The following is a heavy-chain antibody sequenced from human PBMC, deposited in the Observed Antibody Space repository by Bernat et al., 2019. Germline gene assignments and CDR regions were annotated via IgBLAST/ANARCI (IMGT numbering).Heavy chain of an antibody. CDR3: ARGWGGGGNCLDP. V-gene: IGHV3-30-3*01. D-gene: IGHD3-16*01. Sequence: QVQVVESGGGVVQPGRSLRLSCAASGFTFGHYAMHWVRQAPGKGLEWLAFISYDGSSKNYADSVKGRFTISRDNSKNTVYLQMDSLRPEDTAVYYCARGWGGGGNCLDPWGQGTLVTVS. CDR2: ISYDGSSK. CDR1: GFTFGHYA. J-gene: IGHJ5*02.